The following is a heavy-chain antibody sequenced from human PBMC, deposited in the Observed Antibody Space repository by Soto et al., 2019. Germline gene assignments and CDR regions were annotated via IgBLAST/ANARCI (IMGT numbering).Heavy chain of an antibody. J-gene: IGHJ6*02. CDR3: APMGV. CDR1: GFTFSSFA. CDR2: ISGSDNST. V-gene: IGHV3-23*01. Sequence: GGSLRLSCAASGFTFSSFAMSWVRQAPGKGLEWVSAISGSDNSTYYADSVKGRFTISRDNSKDTLYLQMSSLRADDTAVYYCAPMGVWGQGTTVTVSS.